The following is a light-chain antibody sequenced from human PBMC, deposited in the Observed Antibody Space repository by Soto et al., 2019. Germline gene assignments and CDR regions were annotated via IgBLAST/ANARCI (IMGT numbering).Light chain of an antibody. CDR1: QSVTSNF. CDR2: GAS. J-gene: IGKJ2*01. V-gene: IGKV3-20*01. Sequence: ENVLTQSPGTLSLSPGERATLSCRASQSVTSNFLAWYQQKPGQAPRLLIYGASTRAAGVPDRFSGSGSGIDFTLTITRLEPEDFAVYYCQQYGRSPLLYTFGQGTKLGVK. CDR3: QQYGRSPLLYT.